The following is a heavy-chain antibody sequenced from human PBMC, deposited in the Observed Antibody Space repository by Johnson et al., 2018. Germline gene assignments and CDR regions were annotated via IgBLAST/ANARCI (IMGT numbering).Heavy chain of an antibody. Sequence: QVQLVESGAEVKKPGSSVKVSCKASGYTFTSYDINWVRQATGQGLEWMGWMNPNSGNTGYAQKFQGRVTMTRNTPISTPYMELSSLRSGDTAVYYCARGWDIVVVPAANSYYDGMDVWGQGTTVTVSS. D-gene: IGHD2-2*01. CDR3: ARGWDIVVVPAANSYYDGMDV. J-gene: IGHJ6*02. CDR2: MNPNSGNT. V-gene: IGHV1-8*01. CDR1: GYTFTSYD.